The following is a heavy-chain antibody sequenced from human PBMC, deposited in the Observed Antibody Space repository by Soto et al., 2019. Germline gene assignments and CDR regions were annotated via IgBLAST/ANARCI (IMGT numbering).Heavy chain of an antibody. J-gene: IGHJ3*02. Sequence: ASVKVSCKASGYTFTSYYMHWVRQAPGQGLEWMGIINPSGGSTSYAQKFQGRVTMTRDTSTSTVYMELSSLRSEDTAVYYCAIVWFGEIWAFDIWGQGTMVTVSS. CDR2: INPSGGST. CDR3: AIVWFGEIWAFDI. CDR1: GYTFTSYY. D-gene: IGHD3-10*01. V-gene: IGHV1-46*01.